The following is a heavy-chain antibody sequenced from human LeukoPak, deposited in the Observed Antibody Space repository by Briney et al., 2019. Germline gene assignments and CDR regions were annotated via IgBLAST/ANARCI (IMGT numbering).Heavy chain of an antibody. Sequence: GGSLRLSCAASGFIVNSNYMSWVRQAPGKGLVWASILYSGGGTSYADSVKGRFTISRDNSKNTLYLQMNSLRAEDTAVYYCARDDSYEDAFDVWGQGTMVTVSS. V-gene: IGHV3-53*01. CDR3: ARDDSYEDAFDV. J-gene: IGHJ3*01. D-gene: IGHD3-16*01. CDR1: GFIVNSNY. CDR2: LYSGGGT.